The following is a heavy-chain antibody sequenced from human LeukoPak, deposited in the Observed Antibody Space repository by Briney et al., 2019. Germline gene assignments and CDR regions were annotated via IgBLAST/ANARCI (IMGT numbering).Heavy chain of an antibody. J-gene: IGHJ6*02. CDR2: ISGSGGST. D-gene: IGHD3-10*01. Sequence: PGGSLRLSCAASGFTFSSYAMSWVRQAPGKGLEWVSAISGSGGSTYYADSVKGRFTISRDNSKNTLYLQMNSLRAEDTAVYYCAKDMLGVEYYYYYYGMDVWGQGTTVTVSS. CDR3: AKDMLGVEYYYYYYGMDV. CDR1: GFTFSSYA. V-gene: IGHV3-23*01.